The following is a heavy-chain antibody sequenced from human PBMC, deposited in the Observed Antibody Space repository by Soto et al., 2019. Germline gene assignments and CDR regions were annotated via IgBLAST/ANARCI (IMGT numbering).Heavy chain of an antibody. CDR1: GFTFSSYG. D-gene: IGHD3-10*01. J-gene: IGHJ4*02. CDR3: AREYSYYYGSGSPGY. V-gene: IGHV3-33*01. Sequence: LSLTCAASGFTFSSYGMHWVRQAPGKGLEWVAVIWYDGSNKYYADSVKGRFTISRDNSKNTLYLQMNSLRAEDTAVYYCAREYSYYYGSGSPGYWGQGTLVTVSS. CDR2: IWYDGSNK.